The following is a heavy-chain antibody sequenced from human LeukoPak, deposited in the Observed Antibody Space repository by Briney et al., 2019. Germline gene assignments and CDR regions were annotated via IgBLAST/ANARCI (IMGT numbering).Heavy chain of an antibody. J-gene: IGHJ6*04. V-gene: IGHV3-23*01. CDR2: ISGSGGST. D-gene: IGHD3-3*01. CDR3: AKDPRITIFGVDVYYYYGMDV. Sequence: GGSLRLSCAASGFTFSSYAMSWVRQAPGKGLEWVSAISGSGGSTYYADSVKGRFTISRDNSKNTLYLQMNSLRAEDTAVYYCAKDPRITIFGVDVYYYYGMDVWGKGTTVTVSS. CDR1: GFTFSSYA.